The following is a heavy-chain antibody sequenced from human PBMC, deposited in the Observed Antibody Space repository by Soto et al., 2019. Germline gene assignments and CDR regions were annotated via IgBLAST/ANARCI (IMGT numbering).Heavy chain of an antibody. V-gene: IGHV3-23*01. CDR1: GFTFSSYA. J-gene: IGHJ5*02. Sequence: GGSLRLSCAASGFTFSSYAMSWVRQAPGKGLEWVSAISGSGGNTYYADSVKGRFTISRDNSKNTLYLQMNSLRAEDTAVYYCAKDSTERYYYDSSGYYFNWFDPWGQGTLVTVSS. CDR3: AKDSTERYYYDSSGYYFNWFDP. D-gene: IGHD3-22*01. CDR2: ISGSGGNT.